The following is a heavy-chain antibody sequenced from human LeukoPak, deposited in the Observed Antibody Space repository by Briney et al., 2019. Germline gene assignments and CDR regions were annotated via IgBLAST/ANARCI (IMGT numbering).Heavy chain of an antibody. V-gene: IGHV4-38-2*02. CDR3: ARALKLWFGELSD. CDR1: GYSINSGYY. CDR2: IYHTGST. J-gene: IGHJ4*02. Sequence: KPSETLSLTCTVSGYSINSGYYWGGIRPPPGKGREGIGNIYHTGSTYYNPSLKRPVTMSVDTSKTQFSLKLSSVTAADTAVYYCARALKLWFGELSDWGQGTLVTVSS. D-gene: IGHD3-10*01.